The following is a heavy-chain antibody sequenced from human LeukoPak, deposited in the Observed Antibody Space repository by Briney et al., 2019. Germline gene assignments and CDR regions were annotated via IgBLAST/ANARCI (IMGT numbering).Heavy chain of an antibody. CDR1: GFTVSSNY. CDR3: AREQRDYYDSGGAFDI. J-gene: IGHJ3*02. Sequence: PGGSLSLSCAASGFTVSSNYMSWVRQAPGKGLEWVSVIYSGGSTYYADSVKGRFTISRDNSKNTLYLQMNSLGAEDTAVYYCAREQRDYYDSGGAFDIWGQGTMVTVSS. D-gene: IGHD3-22*01. V-gene: IGHV3-53*01. CDR2: IYSGGST.